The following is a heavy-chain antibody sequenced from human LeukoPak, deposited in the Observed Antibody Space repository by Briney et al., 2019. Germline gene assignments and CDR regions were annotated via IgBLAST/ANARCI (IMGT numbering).Heavy chain of an antibody. V-gene: IGHV3-53*01. CDR3: ARDSGVRYFDY. J-gene: IGHJ4*02. CDR2: IYSGGST. CDR1: GFTVSSNY. Sequence: PGGSLRLSCAASGFTVSSNYMSWVRQAPGKGLEWVSVIYSGGSTYYADSVKGRSTISRDNSKNTLYLQMNSLRAEDTAVYYCARDSGVRYFDYWGQGTLVTVSS. D-gene: IGHD3-10*01.